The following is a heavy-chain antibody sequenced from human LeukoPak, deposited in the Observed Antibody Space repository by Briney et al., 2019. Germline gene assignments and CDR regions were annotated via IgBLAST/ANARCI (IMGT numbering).Heavy chain of an antibody. Sequence: PGGSLRLSCAASGFTFSSYGMHWVRQAPGKGLEWVAVISYDGSNKYYADSVKGRFTISRDNSKNTLYLQLNSLRAEDTAVYYCARLRVSGSLYYLDYWGQGTLVIVSS. CDR1: GFTFSSYG. CDR3: ARLRVSGSLYYLDY. V-gene: IGHV3-30*03. J-gene: IGHJ4*02. D-gene: IGHD1-26*01. CDR2: ISYDGSNK.